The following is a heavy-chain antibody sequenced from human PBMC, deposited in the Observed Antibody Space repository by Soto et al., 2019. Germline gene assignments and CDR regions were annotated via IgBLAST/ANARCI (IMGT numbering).Heavy chain of an antibody. Sequence: GGSLRLSCAASGFTFSSYSMNWVRQAPGKGLEWVSYISSSSSTIYYADSVKGRFTISRDNPKNTLYLQMNSLRAEDTAVYYCARDHWNSLSIPDSQINYYYYGMDVRGQRTTVTVSS. V-gene: IGHV3-48*01. D-gene: IGHD1-1*01. J-gene: IGHJ6*02. CDR1: GFTFSSYS. CDR2: ISSSSSTI. CDR3: ARDHWNSLSIPDSQINYYYYGMDV.